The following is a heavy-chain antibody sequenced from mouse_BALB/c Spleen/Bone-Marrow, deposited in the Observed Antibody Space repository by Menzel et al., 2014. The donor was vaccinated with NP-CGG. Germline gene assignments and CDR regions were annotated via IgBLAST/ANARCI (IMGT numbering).Heavy chain of an antibody. J-gene: IGHJ3*01. Sequence: QVQLKESGAELVIPGASVKMSCKASGYTFTDYWMHWVKQRPGQGLEWIGAIDTSDSYTSYNQRFKGKATLTVDESSSTAYMQLSSLTSEDSAVYYCARGDWDDAYWGQGTLVTVFA. CDR2: IDTSDSYT. CDR1: GYTFTDYW. V-gene: IGHV1-69*01. CDR3: ARGDWDDAY. D-gene: IGHD4-1*01.